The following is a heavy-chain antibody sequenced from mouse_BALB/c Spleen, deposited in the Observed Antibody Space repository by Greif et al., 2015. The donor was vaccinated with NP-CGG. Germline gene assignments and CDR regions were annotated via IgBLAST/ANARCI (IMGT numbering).Heavy chain of an antibody. V-gene: IGHV1-81*01. CDR3: ASGYDYDDYAMDY. CDR1: GYTFTDYV. D-gene: IGHD2-4*01. Sequence: QVQLQQSGPELVKPGASVKMSCKASGYTFTDYVISWVKQRTGQGLEWIGEIYPGSGSTYYNEKFKGKATLTADKSSNTAYVQLSSLTSEDSAVYFCASGYDYDDYAMDYWGQGTSVTVSS. J-gene: IGHJ4*01. CDR2: IYPGSGST.